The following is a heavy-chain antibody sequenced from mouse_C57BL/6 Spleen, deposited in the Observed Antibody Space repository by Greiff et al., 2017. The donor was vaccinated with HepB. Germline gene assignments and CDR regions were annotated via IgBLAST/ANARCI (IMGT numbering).Heavy chain of an antibody. D-gene: IGHD2-3*01. CDR2: ISSGGSYT. CDR1: GFTFSSYG. V-gene: IGHV5-6*02. J-gene: IGHJ4*01. Sequence: EVMLVESGGDLVKPGGSLKLSCAASGFTFSSYGMSWVRQTPDKRLEWVATISSGGSYTYYPDSVKGRFTISRDNAKNTLYLQMSSLKSEDTAMYYCARHDGYLLAMDYWGQGTSVTVSS. CDR3: ARHDGYLLAMDY.